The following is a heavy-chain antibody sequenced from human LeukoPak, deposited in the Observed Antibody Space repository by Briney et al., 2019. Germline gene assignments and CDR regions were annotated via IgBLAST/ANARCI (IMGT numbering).Heavy chain of an antibody. CDR2: IYYSGST. D-gene: IGHD4-23*01. CDR1: GGSISSSSYY. J-gene: IGHJ4*02. Sequence: PSETLSLTCTVSGGSISSSSYYWGWIRQPPGKGLEWIGSIYYSGSTYYNPSLKSRVTISVDTSKNQFSLKLSSVTAADTAVYYCARTEEKHYGGNVFDYWGQGTLVTVSS. CDR3: ARTEEKHYGGNVFDY. V-gene: IGHV4-39*01.